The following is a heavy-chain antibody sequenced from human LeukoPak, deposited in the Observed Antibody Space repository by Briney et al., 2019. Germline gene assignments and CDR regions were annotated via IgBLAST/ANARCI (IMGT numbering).Heavy chain of an antibody. V-gene: IGHV3-64*04. J-gene: IGHJ6*02. CDR1: GFTFSSYA. CDR3: ARVSYGMDV. Sequence: GGSLRLSCSVSGFTFSSYAMHWVRQAPGKGLEYVPVIRSDGVDVYYTDSVKGRFTISRDNAKNSLYLQMNSLRAEDTAVYYCARVSYGMDVWGQGTTVTVSS. CDR2: IRSDGVDV.